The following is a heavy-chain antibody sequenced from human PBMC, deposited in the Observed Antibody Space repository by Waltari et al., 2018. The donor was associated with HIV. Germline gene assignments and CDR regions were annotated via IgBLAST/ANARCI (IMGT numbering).Heavy chain of an antibody. D-gene: IGHD3-16*02. CDR1: GGPIRSYY. V-gene: IGHV4-4*07. Sequence: QVQLEDSGPGLVRPSETLSLTCTVSGGPIRSYYWSWLRLPAGKGLEWIGRIYTSGSTNYNPSLKSRVTLSVDTSMNQFSLKLSSVTAADTAVYYCARGLRLGELSLYKYAFDIWGQGTMVTVSS. CDR3: ARGLRLGELSLYKYAFDI. J-gene: IGHJ3*02. CDR2: IYTSGST.